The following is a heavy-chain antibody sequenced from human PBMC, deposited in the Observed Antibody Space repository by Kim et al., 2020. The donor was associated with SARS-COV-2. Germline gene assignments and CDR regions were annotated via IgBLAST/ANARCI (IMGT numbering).Heavy chain of an antibody. D-gene: IGHD3-10*01. CDR3: ATENQSMVRGGRAGFDP. CDR1: GGSISSGGYY. V-gene: IGHV4-31*03. J-gene: IGHJ5*02. CDR2: IYYSGST. Sequence: SETLSLTCTVSGGSISSGGYYWSWIRQHPGKGLEWIGYIYYSGSTYYNPSLKSRVTISVDTSKNQFSLKLSSVTAADTAVYYCATENQSMVRGGRAGFDPWGQGTLVTVSS.